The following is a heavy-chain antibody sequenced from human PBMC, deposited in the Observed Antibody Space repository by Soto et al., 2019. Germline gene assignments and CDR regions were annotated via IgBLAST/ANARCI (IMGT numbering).Heavy chain of an antibody. CDR1: GGIFSTYA. D-gene: IGHD3-10*01. Sequence: QVQLVQSGAEVKKPGSSVKVSCKASGGIFSTYAIRWLRQAPGQGLEWMGGIIPIFGTPNYAQRFQGRVTITADESTSPAYMELSRLRSEDTAVYYCARDRDDYGSGNYYNRIDFWGQGTLVTVSS. J-gene: IGHJ4*02. CDR3: ARDRDDYGSGNYYNRIDF. V-gene: IGHV1-69*01. CDR2: IIPIFGTP.